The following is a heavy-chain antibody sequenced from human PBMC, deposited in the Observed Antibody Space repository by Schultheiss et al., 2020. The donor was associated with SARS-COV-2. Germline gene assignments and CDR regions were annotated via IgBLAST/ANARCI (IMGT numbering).Heavy chain of an antibody. Sequence: GGSLRLSCAASGFTFDDYAMHWVRQAPGKGLEWVSGISWNSGNIGYADSVKGRFTISRDNAKNSLYLQMNSLRAEDTDLYYCARAGGRDGYNYGYWGQGTLVTVSS. V-gene: IGHV3-9*01. CDR1: GFTFDDYA. CDR3: ARAGGRDGYNYGY. CDR2: ISWNSGNI. D-gene: IGHD5-24*01. J-gene: IGHJ4*02.